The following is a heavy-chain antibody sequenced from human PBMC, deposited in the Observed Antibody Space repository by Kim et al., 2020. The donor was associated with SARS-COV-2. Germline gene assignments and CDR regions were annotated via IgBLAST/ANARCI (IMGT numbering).Heavy chain of an antibody. J-gene: IGHJ4*02. V-gene: IGHV3-7*03. D-gene: IGHD6-6*01. CDR2: INQDGSEI. Sequence: GGSLRLSCAASGFTFSSYWMSWVRQAPGKGLEWVANINQDGSEIYYVDSVKGRFTISRDSAKNSMYLQMNSLRAEDTAVYYCARECRPHDYCGQGTLVIVSS. CDR1: GFTFSSYW. CDR3: ARECRPHDY.